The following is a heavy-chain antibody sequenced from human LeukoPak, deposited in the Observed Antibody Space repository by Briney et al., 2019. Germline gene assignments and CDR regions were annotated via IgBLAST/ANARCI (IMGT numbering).Heavy chain of an antibody. V-gene: IGHV4-4*07. CDR1: GGSISGYY. J-gene: IGHJ5*02. Sequence: SETLSLTCTVSGGSISGYYWSWVRQAAGKGLEWIGHIYTSVTTNYNPSLKSRVTMSVDTSNTQFSLRLSSVTAADTAVYYCAKVSSWNNVFDPWGQGTLVTVSS. CDR2: IYTSVTT. D-gene: IGHD1/OR15-1a*01. CDR3: AKVSSWNNVFDP.